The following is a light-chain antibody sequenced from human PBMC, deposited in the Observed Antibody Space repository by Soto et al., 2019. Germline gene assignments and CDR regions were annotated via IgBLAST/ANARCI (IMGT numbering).Light chain of an antibody. J-gene: IGKJ2*01. CDR1: QDISKW. CDR3: QQASSFPHT. Sequence: DIQMTQSPSSVSAPVGDRVTISCRASQDISKWLAWYQQKPGKAPKLLISAASTLQSGVPSRFSGSGSGTEFTLTIQSLQPDDIATYYCQQASSFPHTFGQGTKLEIK. CDR2: AAS. V-gene: IGKV1-12*01.